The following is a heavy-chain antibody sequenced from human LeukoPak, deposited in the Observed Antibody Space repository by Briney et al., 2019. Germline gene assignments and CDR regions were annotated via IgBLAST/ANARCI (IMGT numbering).Heavy chain of an antibody. Sequence: PGGSLSLSCAVSGFTFSLYSMMWVRRAPGGGLVWVLYFRSSSRHIYYRDSVKGRFTISRDSHKNSVYVQINSQRAEHTSVYYCARDLWSENYDLLTGYYGAFDIWGQGTMVAVSS. J-gene: IGHJ3*02. CDR2: FRSSSRHI. CDR1: GFTFSLYS. D-gene: IGHD3-9*01. V-gene: IGHV3-21*05. CDR3: ARDLWSENYDLLTGYYGAFDI.